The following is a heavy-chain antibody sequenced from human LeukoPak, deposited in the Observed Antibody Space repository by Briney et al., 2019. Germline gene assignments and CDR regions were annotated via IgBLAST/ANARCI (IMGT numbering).Heavy chain of an antibody. CDR1: GFTFSSYG. J-gene: IGHJ4*02. Sequence: GGSLRLSCAASGFTFSSYGMHWVRQAPGKRLEWVAFIRYDGSNKYYADSVKGRFTISRDNSKNTLYLQMNSLRAEDTAVYYCAKAYCSSTSCYIDYWGQGTLVTVSS. D-gene: IGHD2-2*01. V-gene: IGHV3-30*02. CDR2: IRYDGSNK. CDR3: AKAYCSSTSCYIDY.